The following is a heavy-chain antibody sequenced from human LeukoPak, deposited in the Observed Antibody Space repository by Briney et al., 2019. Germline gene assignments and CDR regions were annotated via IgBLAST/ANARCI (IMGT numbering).Heavy chain of an antibody. D-gene: IGHD2-2*01. CDR1: GGSVSSISYY. J-gene: IGHJ5*02. CDR2: VYYRGNT. V-gene: IGHV4-39*01. CDR3: VRRRDCTSSSCYSGYFDP. Sequence: PSETLSLTCTVSGGSVSSISYYWGWIRQPPGKGLEWIGTVYYRGNTYYSPTLRSRVTISLDTSKSQFSLKVTSVTAADTAVYYCVRRRDCTSSSCYSGYFDPWGQGTLVTVSS.